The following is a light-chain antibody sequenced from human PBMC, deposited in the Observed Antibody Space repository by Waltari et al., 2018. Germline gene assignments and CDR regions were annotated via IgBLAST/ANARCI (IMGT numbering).Light chain of an antibody. V-gene: IGKV4-1*01. J-gene: IGKJ1*01. CDR2: GAS. CDR3: QQYGYSPRT. CDR1: QNLLYNSDNKNY. Sequence: DIVMTQSPDSLAVSLGERVTINCRSSQNLLYNSDNKNYLAWFQQKPGQAPRLLIYGASSRATGISDRFSGSGSGTDFTLTISRLEAEDFAVYYCQQYGYSPRTFGQGTKVEIK.